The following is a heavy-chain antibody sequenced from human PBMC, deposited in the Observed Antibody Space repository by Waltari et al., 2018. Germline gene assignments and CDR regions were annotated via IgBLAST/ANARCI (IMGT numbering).Heavy chain of an antibody. J-gene: IGHJ4*02. CDR2: IYYSGST. CDR1: GASISSGSYY. D-gene: IGHD3-10*01. Sequence: QVQLQESGPGLVKPSQTLSPTFPVSGASISSGSYYWIWFRHHPGKGLEWIGYIYYSGSTYYNPSLKSRVTISVDTSKNQFSLKLSSVTAADTAVYYCARGFYGSGSYYRENDYWGQGTLVTVSS. CDR3: ARGFYGSGSYYRENDY. V-gene: IGHV4-31*03.